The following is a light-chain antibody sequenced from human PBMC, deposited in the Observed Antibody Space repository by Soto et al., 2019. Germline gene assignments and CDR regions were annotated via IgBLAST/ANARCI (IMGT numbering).Light chain of an antibody. V-gene: IGKV1-39*01. CDR2: AAS. CDR1: QSISSY. J-gene: IGKJ5*01. CDR3: EQYYSYLYT. Sequence: DRQKTQTSSSLCAAEECRFTSTPDASQSISSYLNWYQQKPGKAPKLLIYAASTLQSGVPSRFSGSGSGTDFTLTLRCLQSEDSATYYCEQYYSYLYTFGQGTRLEIK.